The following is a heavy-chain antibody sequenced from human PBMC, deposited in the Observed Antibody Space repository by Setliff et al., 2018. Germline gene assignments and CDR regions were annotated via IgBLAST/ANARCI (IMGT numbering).Heavy chain of an antibody. V-gene: IGHV4-59*12. CDR1: GVSITTFY. D-gene: IGHD6-6*01. Sequence: SETLSLTCNVSGVSITTFYWTWIRQPPGKGLEWIGFITYSGSANYHPSLKSRVTISLVTSKNQFSLKLSSVTAADTAVYYCARGRNVAARLLDSWGQGTLVTVSS. CDR2: ITYSGSA. CDR3: ARGRNVAARLLDS. J-gene: IGHJ4*02.